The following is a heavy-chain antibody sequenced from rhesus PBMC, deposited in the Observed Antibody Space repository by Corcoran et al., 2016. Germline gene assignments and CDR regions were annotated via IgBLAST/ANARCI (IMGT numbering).Heavy chain of an antibody. CDR1: GYTFTDYY. D-gene: IGHD3-16*01. CDR3: ATGVITPFDY. J-gene: IGHJ4*01. V-gene: IGHV1-111*02. Sequence: EVQLVQSGAEVKKPGASVKISCKASGYTFTDYYLHWVRQAPGKGLEWMGRAYPEDGEAIHAQKFQDRVIITADTSTDTAYMELSSLRSEDTAVYYCATGVITPFDYWGQGVLVTVSS. CDR2: AYPEDGEA.